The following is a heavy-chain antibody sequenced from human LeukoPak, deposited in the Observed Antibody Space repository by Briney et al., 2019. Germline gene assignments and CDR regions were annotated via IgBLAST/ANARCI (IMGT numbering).Heavy chain of an antibody. D-gene: IGHD6-13*01. J-gene: IGHJ5*02. CDR2: INPNSGGT. CDR1: GYTFTSYY. CDR3: AREFRSSWGNWFDP. Sequence: GASVKVSCKASGYTFTSYYMHWVRQAPGQGLEWMGWINPNSGGTNYAQKFQGRVTMTRDTSISTAYMELSRPRSDDTAVYYCAREFRSSWGNWFDPWGQGTLVTVSS. V-gene: IGHV1-2*02.